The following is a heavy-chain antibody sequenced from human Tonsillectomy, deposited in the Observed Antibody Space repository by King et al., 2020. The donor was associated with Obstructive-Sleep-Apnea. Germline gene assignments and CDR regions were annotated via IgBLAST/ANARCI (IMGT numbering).Heavy chain of an antibody. J-gene: IGHJ6*02. V-gene: IGHV1-8*01. Sequence: VQLVESGAEVKKPGASVKVSCKASGYTFTNYDINWVRQATGQGLEWMVWMNPNSGNTGYAQKCQGRVTMTRNTSIITAYMELSSLRSEDTAVYYCARGSIHYYYYYDMDVWGQGTAVTVSS. CDR1: GYTFTNYD. CDR2: MNPNSGNT. CDR3: ARGSIHYYYYYDMDV. D-gene: IGHD2-21*01.